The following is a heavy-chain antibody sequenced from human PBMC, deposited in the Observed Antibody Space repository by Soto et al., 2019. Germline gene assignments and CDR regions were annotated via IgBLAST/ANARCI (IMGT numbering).Heavy chain of an antibody. Sequence: SETLSLTCTVSGGSISSYYWSWIRQPAGKGLEWIGRIYTRGSTNYNPSLKSRVTMSVDTSKNQFSLKLRSVTAADTAVTYCARDLYSGGWCPPLVHYYYYSMDVWGQGTTVTVSS. CDR2: IYTRGST. D-gene: IGHD6-19*01. CDR1: GGSISSYY. J-gene: IGHJ6*01. V-gene: IGHV4-4*07. CDR3: ARDLYSGGWCPPLVHYYYYSMDV.